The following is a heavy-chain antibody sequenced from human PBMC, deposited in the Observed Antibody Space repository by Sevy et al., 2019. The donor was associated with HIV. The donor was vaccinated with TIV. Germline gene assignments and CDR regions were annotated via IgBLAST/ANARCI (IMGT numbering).Heavy chain of an antibody. D-gene: IGHD6-19*01. V-gene: IGHV3-23*01. CDR3: AKAYSSGWYYYYMDV. J-gene: IGHJ6*03. CDR1: GLTFSSYA. CDR2: ISGSGGST. Sequence: GGSLRLSCAASGLTFSSYAMSWVRQAPGKGLEWVSAISGSGGSTYYADSVKGRFTISRDNSKNTLYLQMNSLRAEDTAVYYCAKAYSSGWYYYYMDVWGKGTTVTVSS.